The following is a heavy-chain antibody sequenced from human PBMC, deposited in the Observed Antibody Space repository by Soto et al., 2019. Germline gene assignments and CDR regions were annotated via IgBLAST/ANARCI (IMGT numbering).Heavy chain of an antibody. CDR3: ARYPIPWEIPSYYGMDV. Sequence: GESLKISCKGSGYSFTSYWIGWVRQMPGKGLEWMGNIYPGDSDTRYSPSFQGQVTISADKSISTAYLHWSSLKASDTAMYYCARYPIPWEIPSYYGMDVWGQGTTVTVSS. CDR1: GYSFTSYW. J-gene: IGHJ6*02. V-gene: IGHV5-51*01. CDR2: IYPGDSDT. D-gene: IGHD1-26*01.